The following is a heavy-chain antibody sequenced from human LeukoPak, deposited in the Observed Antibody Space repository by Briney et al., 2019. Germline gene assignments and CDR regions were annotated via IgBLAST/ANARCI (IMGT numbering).Heavy chain of an antibody. J-gene: IGHJ4*02. V-gene: IGHV1-2*06. CDR1: GYTFTGYY. CDR3: ARDTDSSGYYPLDY. D-gene: IGHD3-22*01. Sequence: ASVKVSCKASGYTFTGYYMHWVRQAPGQGLEWMGRINPNSGGTNYAQKFQGRVTMTRDTSISTAYMELSRLRSDDTAVYYCARDTDSSGYYPLDYWGQGTLVTVSS. CDR2: INPNSGGT.